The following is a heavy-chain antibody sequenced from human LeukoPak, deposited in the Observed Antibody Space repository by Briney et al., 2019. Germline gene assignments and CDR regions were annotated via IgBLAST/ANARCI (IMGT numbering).Heavy chain of an antibody. D-gene: IGHD1-26*01. CDR1: GGSISSSSYY. Sequence: SETLSLTCTVSGGSISSSSYYWGWIRQPPGKGLEWIGSIYYSGSTYYNPSLKSRVTISVDTSKNQFSLELSSVTAADTALYYCARHANGGTYPLDNWGQGTLVTVSS. CDR3: ARHANGGTYPLDN. V-gene: IGHV4-39*01. J-gene: IGHJ4*02. CDR2: IYYSGST.